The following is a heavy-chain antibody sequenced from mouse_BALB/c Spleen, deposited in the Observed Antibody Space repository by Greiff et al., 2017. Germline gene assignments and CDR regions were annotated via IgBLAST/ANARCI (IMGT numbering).Heavy chain of an antibody. CDR2: ISSGGST. CDR1: GFTFSSYA. V-gene: IGHV5-6-5*01. Sequence: DVMLVESGGGLVKPGGSLKLSCAASGFTFSSYAMSWVRQTPEKRLEWVASISSGGSTYYPDSVKGRFTISRDNARNILYLQMSSLRSEDTAMYYCARGLMITTGAMDYWGQGTSVTVSS. D-gene: IGHD2-4*01. J-gene: IGHJ4*01. CDR3: ARGLMITTGAMDY.